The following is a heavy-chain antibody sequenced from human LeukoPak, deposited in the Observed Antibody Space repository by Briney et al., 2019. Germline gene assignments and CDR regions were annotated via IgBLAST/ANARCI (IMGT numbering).Heavy chain of an antibody. CDR2: INHSGST. V-gene: IGHV4-34*01. Sequence: SETLSLTCTVYGGSLSGYYWSWIRQPPGKGVEWVGEINHSGSTNYNPSLRSRVSISVDTSTNQFSLKMSSVTAADTAVFYCARALTEYSSSFYYYYGMDVWGQGTTVTVSS. CDR3: ARALTEYSSSFYYYYGMDV. D-gene: IGHD6-6*01. CDR1: GGSLSGYY. J-gene: IGHJ6*02.